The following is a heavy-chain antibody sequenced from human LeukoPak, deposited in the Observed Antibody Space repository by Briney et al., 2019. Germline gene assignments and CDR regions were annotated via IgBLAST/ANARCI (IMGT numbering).Heavy chain of an antibody. V-gene: IGHV1-2*02. CDR2: INPNSGGT. CDR1: GYTFTGYY. D-gene: IGHD3-22*01. J-gene: IGHJ1*01. CDR3: ARGYYDSSDYEYFQH. Sequence: ASVKVSCKASGYTFTGYYMHRVRQAPGQGLEWMGWINPNSGGTNYAQKFQGRVTMTRDTSIITAYMELSRLRSDDTAVYFCARGYYDSSDYEYFQHWGQGTLVTVSS.